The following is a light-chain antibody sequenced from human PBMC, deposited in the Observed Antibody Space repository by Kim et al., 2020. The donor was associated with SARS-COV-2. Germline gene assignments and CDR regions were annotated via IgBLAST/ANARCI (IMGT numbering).Light chain of an antibody. CDR3: QQYNQWPPWT. V-gene: IGKV3-15*01. J-gene: IGKJ1*01. Sequence: SPGQRATLSCRTRQAIGNTLAWYQQSPGQAPRLLISAASSRATDVPARFSGSGTGTQFTLTISDLQSEDIAVYYCQQYNQWPPWTFGQGTKVDIK. CDR2: AAS. CDR1: QAIGNT.